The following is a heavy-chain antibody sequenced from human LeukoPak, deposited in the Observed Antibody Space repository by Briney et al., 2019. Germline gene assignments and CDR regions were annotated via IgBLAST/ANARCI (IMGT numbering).Heavy chain of an antibody. CDR2: INHSGST. CDR3: ASRRRRLIAVAGTGFDY. D-gene: IGHD6-19*01. V-gene: IGHV4-34*01. J-gene: IGHJ4*02. CDR1: GGSFSGYY. Sequence: SETLSLACAVYGGSFSGYYWSWIRQPPGKGLEWIGEINHSGSTNYNPSLKSRVTISVDTSKNQFSLKLSSVTAADTAVYYCASRRRRLIAVAGTGFDYWGQGTLVTVSS.